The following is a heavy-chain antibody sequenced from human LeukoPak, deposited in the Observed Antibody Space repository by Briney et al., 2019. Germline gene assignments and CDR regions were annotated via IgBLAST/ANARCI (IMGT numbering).Heavy chain of an antibody. J-gene: IGHJ4*02. CDR3: ATVRRDGYNKLFDY. D-gene: IGHD5-24*01. CDR1: GGSISSGDYY. CDR2: IYYSGST. V-gene: IGHV4-30-4*01. Sequence: PSETLSLTCTVSGGSISSGDYYWSWIRQPPGKGLEWIGYIYYSGSTYYSPSLKSRVTISVDTSKNQFSLKLSSVTAADTAVYYCATVRRDGYNKLFDYWGQGTLVTVSS.